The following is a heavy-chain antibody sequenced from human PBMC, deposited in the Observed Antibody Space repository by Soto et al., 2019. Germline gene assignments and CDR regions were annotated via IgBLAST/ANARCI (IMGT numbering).Heavy chain of an antibody. CDR3: ARSGDSSGLDAFDI. Sequence: ASVKGCCKASGYTFTSYAMHWVRQAPGQRLEWMGWINAGNGNTKYSQKFQGRVTITRDTSASTAYMELSSLRSEDTAVYYCARSGDSSGLDAFDIWGQGTMVTVSS. CDR2: INAGNGNT. CDR1: GYTFTSYA. D-gene: IGHD3-22*01. V-gene: IGHV1-3*01. J-gene: IGHJ3*02.